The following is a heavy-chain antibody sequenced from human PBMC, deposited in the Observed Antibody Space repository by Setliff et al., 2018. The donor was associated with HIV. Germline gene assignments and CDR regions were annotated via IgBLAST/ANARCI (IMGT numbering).Heavy chain of an antibody. CDR2: ISYDGSTK. V-gene: IGHV3-30*18. D-gene: IGHD1-26*01. Sequence: GGSLRLSCAASGFTFSSYSMHWVRQAPGKGLEWVAVISYDGSTKYHADSVKGRFTISRDHYKNTLYLQMNSLRADDTAVYYCVKGGRYSADPLDYWGQGTLVTVSS. CDR3: VKGGRYSADPLDY. J-gene: IGHJ4*02. CDR1: GFTFSSYS.